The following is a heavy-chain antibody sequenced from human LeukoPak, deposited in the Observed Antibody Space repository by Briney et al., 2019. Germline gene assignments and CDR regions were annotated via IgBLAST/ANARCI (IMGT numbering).Heavy chain of an antibody. Sequence: PSETLSLTCTVSGGSNSSGGYYGSWIRQHPGKGLEWIGYIYYSGSTYYNPSLKSRVTISVDTSKNQFSLKLSSVTAADTAVYYCARAGAGWAKSLAFDIWGQGTKVTVSS. CDR1: GGSNSSGGYY. CDR2: IYYSGST. V-gene: IGHV4-31*03. D-gene: IGHD6-19*01. J-gene: IGHJ3*02. CDR3: ARAGAGWAKSLAFDI.